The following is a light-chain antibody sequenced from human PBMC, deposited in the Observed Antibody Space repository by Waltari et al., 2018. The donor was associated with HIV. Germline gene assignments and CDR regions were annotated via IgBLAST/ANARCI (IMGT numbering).Light chain of an antibody. Sequence: QSALTQPASVSGSPGQSITISCTGTSSVVGGYNNVSWYQQHPGKAPKLMIYEVSNRPSGVSNRFSGSKSGNTASLTISGLQAEDEADYYCSSYTSSSPVVFGGGTKLTVL. CDR3: SSYTSSSPVV. CDR1: SSVVGGYNN. J-gene: IGLJ2*01. V-gene: IGLV2-14*01. CDR2: EVS.